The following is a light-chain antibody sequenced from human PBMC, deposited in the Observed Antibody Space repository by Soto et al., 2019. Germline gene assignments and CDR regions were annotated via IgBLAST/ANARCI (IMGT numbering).Light chain of an antibody. CDR2: AAS. CDR3: QQYDTALYT. CDR1: QSVISNY. J-gene: IGKJ2*01. Sequence: EIVLTQSPGTLSLSPGERATLSCRASQSVISNYLAWYQQKPGQPPRLLIYAASSRATGIPDRFSGTGSGTDFTLTISRLEPEDFAVYYCQQYDTALYTFGPGTKLEIK. V-gene: IGKV3-20*01.